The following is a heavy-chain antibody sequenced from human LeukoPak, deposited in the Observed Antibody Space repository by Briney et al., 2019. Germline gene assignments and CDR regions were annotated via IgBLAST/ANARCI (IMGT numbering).Heavy chain of an antibody. J-gene: IGHJ5*02. Sequence: ASVKVSCKASGYTFTGYYMHWVRQAPGQGLEWMGWINPNSGGTNYAQKFQGRVTMTRDTSISTAYMELSRLRSDDTAVYYCASGYYYGSGSPMYWFDPWGQGTLVTVSS. V-gene: IGHV1-2*02. CDR1: GYTFTGYY. CDR3: ASGYYYGSGSPMYWFDP. CDR2: INPNSGGT. D-gene: IGHD3-10*01.